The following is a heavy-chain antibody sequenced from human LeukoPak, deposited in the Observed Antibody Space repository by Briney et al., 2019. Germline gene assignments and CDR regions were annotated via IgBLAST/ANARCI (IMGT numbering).Heavy chain of an antibody. CDR2: IYYSGST. CDR3: ARGGGWNDADYIFDY. D-gene: IGHD1-1*01. CDR1: GGSISSYY. V-gene: IGHV4-59*08. J-gene: IGHJ4*02. Sequence: ASETLSLTCTVSGGSISSYYWSWIRQPPGKGLEWIGYIYYSGSTNYDPSLKSRVTISVDTSKNQFSLKLSSVTAADTAVYYCARGGGWNDADYIFDYWGQGTLVTVSS.